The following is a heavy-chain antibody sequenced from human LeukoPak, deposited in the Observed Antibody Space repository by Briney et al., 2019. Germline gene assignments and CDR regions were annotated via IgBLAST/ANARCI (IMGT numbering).Heavy chain of an antibody. CDR2: SRSKASSYTT. V-gene: IGHV3-72*01. CDR1: GFAFSRPA. Sequence: GGSLTLSCAASGFAFSRPAMHWLRQAPGKGLEWVGRSRSKASSYTTEYAASLKGRFTISRDDSKNSLYLQMNSLKTEDTAVYYCAKVGGYTYGSDPFDIWGQGTMVTVSS. CDR3: AKVGGYTYGSDPFDI. D-gene: IGHD5-18*01. J-gene: IGHJ3*02.